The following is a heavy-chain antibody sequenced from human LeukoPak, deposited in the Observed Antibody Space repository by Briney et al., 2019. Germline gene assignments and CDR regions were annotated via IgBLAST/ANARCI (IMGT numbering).Heavy chain of an antibody. D-gene: IGHD6-19*01. CDR1: GYSFTSYW. Sequence: GESLKISCKGSGYSFTSYWIGWVRQMPGKGLEWMGIIYPGDSDTRYSPSFQGQVIISADKSISTAYLQWSSLKASDTAMYYCARSPHSSGWYSSVDYWGQGTLVTVSS. V-gene: IGHV5-51*01. CDR2: IYPGDSDT. J-gene: IGHJ4*02. CDR3: ARSPHSSGWYSSVDY.